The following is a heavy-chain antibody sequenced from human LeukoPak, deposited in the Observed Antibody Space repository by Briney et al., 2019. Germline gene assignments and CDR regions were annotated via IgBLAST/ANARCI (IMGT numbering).Heavy chain of an antibody. V-gene: IGHV3-7*01. CDR2: INQEGSEK. CDR1: GRIFRSYW. CDR3: ARERDGRFFGY. J-gene: IGHJ4*02. D-gene: IGHD5-24*01. Sequence: PGWSLRLSCEVSGRIFRSYWMSWVRQAPGKGLEWVANINQEGSEKYFEDSVKGRFTISRDNAKNSLHLQMNTVRAEHTAVYYCARERDGRFFGYWGQGTLVTVSS.